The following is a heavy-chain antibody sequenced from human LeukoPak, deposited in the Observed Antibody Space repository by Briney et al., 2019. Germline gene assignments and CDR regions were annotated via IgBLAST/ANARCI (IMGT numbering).Heavy chain of an antibody. V-gene: IGHV3-66*01. J-gene: IGHJ4*02. D-gene: IGHD3-10*01. CDR3: AGGSGFSTFFGY. Sequence: GGSLRLSCAASGFTVSSNYMSWVRQAPGKGLEWVSVIYSGGGTYYADSVKGRFTTSRDNSKNTLYLQMNSLRAEDTAVYYCAGGSGFSTFFGYWDQGTLVTVSS. CDR1: GFTVSSNY. CDR2: IYSGGGT.